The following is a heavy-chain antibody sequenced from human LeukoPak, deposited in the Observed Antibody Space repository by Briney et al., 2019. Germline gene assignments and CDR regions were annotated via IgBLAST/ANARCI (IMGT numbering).Heavy chain of an antibody. Sequence: GASVKVSCKASGGTFSSYAISWVRQAPGLGLEWMGRIIPILGIANYAQKFQGRVTITADKSTGTAYMELSSLRSGDTAVYYCALDSSGYPVYWGQGTLVTVSS. J-gene: IGHJ4*02. CDR1: GGTFSSYA. V-gene: IGHV1-69*04. CDR2: IIPILGIA. CDR3: ALDSSGYPVY. D-gene: IGHD3-22*01.